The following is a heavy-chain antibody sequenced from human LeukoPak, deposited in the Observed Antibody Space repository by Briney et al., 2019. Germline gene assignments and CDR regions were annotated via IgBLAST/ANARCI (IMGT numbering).Heavy chain of an antibody. D-gene: IGHD3-10*01. CDR2: ISGSGGST. Sequence: GGSLRLSCAASGFTFSSYAMSWVRQAPGKGLGWVSAISGSGGSTYYADSVKGRFTISRDNSKNTLYLQMNSLRAEDTAVYYCAKDPTMVRGVIPDYWGQGTLVTVSS. CDR1: GFTFSSYA. J-gene: IGHJ4*02. CDR3: AKDPTMVRGVIPDY. V-gene: IGHV3-23*01.